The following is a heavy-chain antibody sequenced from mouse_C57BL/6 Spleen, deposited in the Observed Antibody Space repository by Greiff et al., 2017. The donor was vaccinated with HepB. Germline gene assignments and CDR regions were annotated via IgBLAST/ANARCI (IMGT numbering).Heavy chain of an antibody. CDR2: INPSNGGT. Sequence: VKLQESGTELVKPGASVKLSCKASGYTFTSYWMHWVKQRPGQGLEWIGNINPSNGGTNYNEKFKSKATLTVDKASSTAYMQLSSLTSEDAACYYCASGEYDGLYYYAMDYWGQGTSVTVSS. D-gene: IGHD2-14*01. J-gene: IGHJ4*01. V-gene: IGHV1-53*01. CDR3: ASGEYDGLYYYAMDY. CDR1: GYTFTSYW.